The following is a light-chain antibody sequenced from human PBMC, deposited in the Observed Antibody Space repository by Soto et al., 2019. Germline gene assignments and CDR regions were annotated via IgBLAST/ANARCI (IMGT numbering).Light chain of an antibody. CDR2: GAS. CDR3: QQYSRAPLT. CDR1: QSVSSSH. J-gene: IGKJ1*01. V-gene: IGKV3-20*01. Sequence: EIVLTQSPDTLSVSPGARATLSCRGSQSVSSSHLAWYQQKPGQAPRLLIYGASTRATGIPARFSGSGSGTDFTLTISRLEPEDFAVYYCQQYSRAPLTFGQGTKVDIK.